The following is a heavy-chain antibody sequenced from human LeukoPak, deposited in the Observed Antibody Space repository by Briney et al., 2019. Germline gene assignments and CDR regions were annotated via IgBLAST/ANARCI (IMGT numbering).Heavy chain of an antibody. CDR3: AKEYSSSWSYYFDY. Sequence: GGSLRLSCAASGFTFSSYSMNWVRQAPGKGLEWVSAISGSGGSTYYADSVKGRFTISRDNSKNTLYLQMNSLRAEDTAVYYCAKEYSSSWSYYFDYWGQGTLVTVSS. CDR1: GFTFSSYS. D-gene: IGHD6-13*01. J-gene: IGHJ4*02. V-gene: IGHV3-23*01. CDR2: ISGSGGST.